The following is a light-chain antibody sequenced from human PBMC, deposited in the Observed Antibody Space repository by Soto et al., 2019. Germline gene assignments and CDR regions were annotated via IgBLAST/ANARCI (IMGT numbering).Light chain of an antibody. V-gene: IGKV3-20*01. CDR2: AAS. Sequence: EIVLTQSHGALSLSPGETSTLSCRASQTFGSTYLTWYQQKPGQAPRLLIYAASSRATGIPDRCSGSGSGTDFTLTISRLEPEDFAVDYCQQYGGSPTPFGQGTKLEVK. J-gene: IGKJ2*01. CDR1: QTFGSTY. CDR3: QQYGGSPTP.